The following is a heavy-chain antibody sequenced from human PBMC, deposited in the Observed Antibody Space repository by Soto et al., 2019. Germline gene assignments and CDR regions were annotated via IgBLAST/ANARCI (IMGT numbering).Heavy chain of an antibody. CDR3: ARGGQREGRAIVVVPAAINYYYYYYMDV. CDR1: GYTFTSYA. CDR2: INAGNGNT. V-gene: IGHV1-3*01. D-gene: IGHD2-2*01. J-gene: IGHJ6*03. Sequence: ASVKVSCKASGYTFTSYAMHWVRQAPGQRLEWMGWINAGNGNTKYSQKFKGRATITRDTSASTADMELSSLRSEDTAVYYCARGGQREGRAIVVVPAAINYYYYYYMDVWGKGTTVTVSS.